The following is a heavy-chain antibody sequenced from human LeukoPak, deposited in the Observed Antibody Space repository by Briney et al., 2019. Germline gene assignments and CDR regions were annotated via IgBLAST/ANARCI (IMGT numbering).Heavy chain of an antibody. CDR2: IKSKTDGGTT. Sequence: GGSLRLSCAASGFTFSNAWMSWVRQAPGKGLEWVGRIKSKTDGGTTDYAAPVKGRFTISRDDSKNTLYLQMNSLKTEDTAVYYCTTDATDPFAYCSSTSCPPMSAFDIWGQGTMVTVSS. CDR1: GFTFSNAW. CDR3: TTDATDPFAYCSSTSCPPMSAFDI. V-gene: IGHV3-15*01. J-gene: IGHJ3*02. D-gene: IGHD2-2*01.